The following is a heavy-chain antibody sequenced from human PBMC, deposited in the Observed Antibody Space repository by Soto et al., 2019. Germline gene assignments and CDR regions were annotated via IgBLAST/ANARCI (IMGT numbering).Heavy chain of an antibody. CDR2: IYPGDSDT. J-gene: IGHJ4*02. CDR3: TRWNYFFDY. D-gene: IGHD1-7*01. Sequence: PGESLKISCKNSGYSFTSYWIAWVRQMPGKGLEWMGIIYPGDSDTRYSPSFQGQVTISADKSISTAYLQWSSLQASDTAMYYCTRWNYFFDYWGQGTLVTVSS. CDR1: GYSFTSYW. V-gene: IGHV5-51*01.